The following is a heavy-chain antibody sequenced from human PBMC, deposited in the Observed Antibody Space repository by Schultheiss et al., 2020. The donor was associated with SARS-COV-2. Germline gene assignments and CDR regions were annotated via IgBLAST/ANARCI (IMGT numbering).Heavy chain of an antibody. J-gene: IGHJ5*02. CDR3: ARGAYGSAYKNWFDP. CDR2: IYTSGST. D-gene: IGHD3-10*01. V-gene: IGHV4-61*02. CDR1: GGSISSSSYY. Sequence: SETLSLTCTVSGGSISSSSYYWSWIRQPAGKGLEWIGRIYTSGSTNYNPSLKSRVTMSVDTSKNQFSLKLSSVTAADTAVYYCARGAYGSAYKNWFDPWGQGTLVTVSS.